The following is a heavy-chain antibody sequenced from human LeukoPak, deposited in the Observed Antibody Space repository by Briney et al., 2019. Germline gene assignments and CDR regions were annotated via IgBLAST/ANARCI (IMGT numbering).Heavy chain of an antibody. Sequence: GGSLRLSCAASGFTFSSYGMHWVRQAPGKGLEWVAVISYDESKKYYADSVKGRFTISRDNSKNTLYLQMNSLRAEDTAVYYCAELGITMIGGVWGKGTTVTISS. CDR3: AELGITMIGGV. CDR2: ISYDESKK. V-gene: IGHV3-30*18. D-gene: IGHD3-10*02. J-gene: IGHJ6*04. CDR1: GFTFSSYG.